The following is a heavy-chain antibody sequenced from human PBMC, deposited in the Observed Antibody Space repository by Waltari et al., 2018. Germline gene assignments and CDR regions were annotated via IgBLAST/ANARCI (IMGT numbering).Heavy chain of an antibody. D-gene: IGHD3-22*01. CDR2: IYWNDDK. CDR3: AHRLYDSSGRPTLDY. J-gene: IGHJ4*02. Sequence: QITLKESGPTLVKPTQTLTLTCTFSGFSLSTSGVGVGWIRPPPGKALEWLALIYWNDDKRYSPSLKSRLTITKDTSKNQVVLTMTNMDPVDTATYYCAHRLYDSSGRPTLDYWGQGTLVTVSS. V-gene: IGHV2-5*01. CDR1: GFSLSTSGVG.